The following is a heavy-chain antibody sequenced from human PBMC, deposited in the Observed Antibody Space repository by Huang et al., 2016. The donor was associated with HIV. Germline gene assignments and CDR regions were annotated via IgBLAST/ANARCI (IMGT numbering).Heavy chain of an antibody. Sequence: QVQLQQWGAGLLKPSGALSLKCAVYGGSLSDHYWTWIRPSPGKQLEWIGELNHRGRSTDDPARRCRVTMSVDMSKNQFSLSLTSLTAADTAVYYCARPRMTATSSDSTWSFFDSWGQGTLVIVSS. CDR3: ARPRMTATSSDSTWSFFDS. V-gene: IGHV4-34*02. D-gene: IGHD2-21*02. CDR2: LNHRGRS. J-gene: IGHJ4*02. CDR1: GGSLSDHY.